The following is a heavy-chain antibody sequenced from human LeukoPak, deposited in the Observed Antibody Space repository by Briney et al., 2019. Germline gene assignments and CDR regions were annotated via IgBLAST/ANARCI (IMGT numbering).Heavy chain of an antibody. J-gene: IGHJ4*02. CDR2: ISSRTSDT. Sequence: GGSLRLSCAASGFTFSDYYMSWIRQAPGKGLEWVSYISSRTSDTNYVDSVKGRFTISRDNAKNSLYLQMNSLRAEDTAVYYCTRVGSSGSDDYWGQGTLVTVSS. D-gene: IGHD1-1*01. CDR3: TRVGSSGSDDY. CDR1: GFTFSDYY. V-gene: IGHV3-11*06.